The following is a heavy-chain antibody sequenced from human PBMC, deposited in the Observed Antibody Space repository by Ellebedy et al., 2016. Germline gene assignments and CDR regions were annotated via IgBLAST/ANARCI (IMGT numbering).Heavy chain of an antibody. D-gene: IGHD6-13*01. CDR2: INHSGGT. CDR1: GGSFSGYY. V-gene: IGHV4-34*01. J-gene: IGHJ4*02. CDR3: ARVRGGSSWDVYFDH. Sequence: SETLSLTXAVYGGSFSGYYWSWIRQPPGKGLEWIGEINHSGGTNYNPSLKRRVTISLDTSKMQFSLKLSSVTAADTAVYYCARVRGGSSWDVYFDHWGQGALVTVSS.